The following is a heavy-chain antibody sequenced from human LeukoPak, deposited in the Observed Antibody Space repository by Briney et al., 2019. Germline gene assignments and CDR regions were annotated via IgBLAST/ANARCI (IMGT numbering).Heavy chain of an antibody. Sequence: GGSLRLSCAASGFTFSSYAVSWVRQTPGKGLEWVSIISGSGHTTFYADSVKGRFTISRDNSKNTLYLQMNSLRADDTAVYYCAKVNDWYFDLWGRGTLVTVSS. CDR2: ISGSGHTT. CDR1: GFTFSSYA. V-gene: IGHV3-23*01. CDR3: AKVNDWYFDL. J-gene: IGHJ2*01.